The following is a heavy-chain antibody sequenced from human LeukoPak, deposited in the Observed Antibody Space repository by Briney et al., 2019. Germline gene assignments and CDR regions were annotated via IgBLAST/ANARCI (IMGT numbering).Heavy chain of an antibody. D-gene: IGHD2-2*01. J-gene: IGHJ3*02. Sequence: GGSLRLSCAASGFTFSSYAMHWVRQAPGKGLEWVAVISYDGSNKYYADSVKGRFTISRDNSKNTLYLQMNSLRAEDTAVYYCAKDQARTDAFDIWGQGTMVTVSS. CDR3: AKDQARTDAFDI. CDR2: ISYDGSNK. V-gene: IGHV3-30-3*01. CDR1: GFTFSSYA.